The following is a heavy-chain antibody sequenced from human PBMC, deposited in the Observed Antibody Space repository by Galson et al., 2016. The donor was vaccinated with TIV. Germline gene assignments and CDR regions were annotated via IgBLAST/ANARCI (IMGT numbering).Heavy chain of an antibody. J-gene: IGHJ4*02. CDR1: GFTFSSYD. D-gene: IGHD6-19*01. CDR3: ARQWQSYSFDY. V-gene: IGHV3-33*01. Sequence: SLRLSCAASGFTFSSYDMHWVRQAPGKGLEWVATISYDRSDKYYANSVKGRFTISRDNSKNTLYLQMNSLRVEDTAVYYCARQWQSYSFDYWGQGTLVTVSS. CDR2: ISYDRSDK.